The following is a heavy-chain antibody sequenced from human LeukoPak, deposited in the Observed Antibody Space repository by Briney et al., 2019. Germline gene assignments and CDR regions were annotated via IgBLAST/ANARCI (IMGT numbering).Heavy chain of an antibody. CDR3: ASGKATAMAQGY. CDR2: IYSGGST. Sequence: GGSLRLSCAASGFTVSSNYKSWVRQAPGKGLEWVSVIYSGGSTYYADSVKGRFTISRDNSKNTLYLQMNSLRADDTAVYYCASGKATAMAQGYWGQGTLVTVSS. CDR1: GFTVSSNY. J-gene: IGHJ4*02. D-gene: IGHD5-18*01. V-gene: IGHV3-53*01.